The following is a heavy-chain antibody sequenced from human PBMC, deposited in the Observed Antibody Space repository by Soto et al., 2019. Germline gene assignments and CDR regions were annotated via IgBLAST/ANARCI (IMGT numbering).Heavy chain of an antibody. D-gene: IGHD2-21*01. CDR2: IWYDGSNK. J-gene: IGHJ6*02. V-gene: IGHV3-33*01. Sequence: GGSLRLSCAASGFTFSSYGMHWVRQAPGKGLEWVAVIWYDGSNKYYADSVKGRFTISRDNSKNTLYLQMNSLRAEDTAVYYCARDGDPRRLPMDVWGQGTTVTVSS. CDR3: ARDGDPRRLPMDV. CDR1: GFTFSSYG.